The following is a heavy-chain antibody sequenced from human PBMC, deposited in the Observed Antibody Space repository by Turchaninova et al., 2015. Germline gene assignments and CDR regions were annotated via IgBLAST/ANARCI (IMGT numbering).Heavy chain of an antibody. D-gene: IGHD3-22*01. CDR1: AKPLTELP. J-gene: IGHJ2*01. V-gene: IGHV1-24*01. CDR2: LDPEDGET. CDR3: ASRKYYYDSSGYL. Sequence: VQRVQYGAGVMRPWASVQSYCKDSAKPLTELPMAWCGQAHRKGLWWMGGLDPEDGETIYAQKFQGRVTMTEDTSTDTAYMELSSLGSEDTAVYYCASRKYYYDSSGYLWGRGTLVTVSS.